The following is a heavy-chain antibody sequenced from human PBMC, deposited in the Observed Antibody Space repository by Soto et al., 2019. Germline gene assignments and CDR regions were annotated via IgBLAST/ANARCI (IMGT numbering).Heavy chain of an antibody. V-gene: IGHV4-59*01. CDR1: GGSISSYY. CDR3: ARTTGDSSGYSDAFDI. D-gene: IGHD3-22*01. Sequence: SETLSLTCTVSGGSISSYYWSWIRQPPGKGLEWIGYIYYSGSTNYNPSLKSRVTISVDTSKNQFSLKLSSVTAADTAVYYRARTTGDSSGYSDAFDIWGQGTMVTVSS. J-gene: IGHJ3*02. CDR2: IYYSGST.